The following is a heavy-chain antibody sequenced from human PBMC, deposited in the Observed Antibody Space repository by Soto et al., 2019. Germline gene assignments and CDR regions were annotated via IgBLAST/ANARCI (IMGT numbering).Heavy chain of an antibody. Sequence: QVQLVQSGAEVKKPGSSVKVSCKASGGTFSSYTISWVRQAPGQGLEWMGKIIPILGTANYAQKFQGRVTITADKSTSTAYMEMSSLRSEDTAVHYCARDFHYDLSGEANHWGQGTLVTVSS. CDR3: ARDFHYDLSGEANH. CDR1: GGTFSSYT. CDR2: IIPILGTA. V-gene: IGHV1-69*08. J-gene: IGHJ5*02. D-gene: IGHD3-10*02.